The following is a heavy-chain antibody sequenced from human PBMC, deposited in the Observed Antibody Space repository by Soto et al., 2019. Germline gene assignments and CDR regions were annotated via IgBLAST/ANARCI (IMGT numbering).Heavy chain of an antibody. J-gene: IGHJ6*01. CDR2: ISYDGSSK. V-gene: IGHV3-30*18. D-gene: IGHD3-10*01. Sequence: QVQLVESGGGVVQPGRSLRLSSAASGFTFSTYGMHWVRQAPGKGLEWVAVISYDGSSKYYADSVKGRFTISRDNSKNTLYLQMNSLRAEDTAVYYCAKDHVSYGSGSYPYGMDVW. CDR1: GFTFSTYG. CDR3: AKDHVSYGSGSYPYGMDV.